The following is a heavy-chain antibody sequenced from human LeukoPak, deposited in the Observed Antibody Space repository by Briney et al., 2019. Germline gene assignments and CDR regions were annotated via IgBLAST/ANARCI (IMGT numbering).Heavy chain of an antibody. D-gene: IGHD3-9*01. CDR1: GGTFSSYA. Sequence: SVKVSCKASGGTFSSYAISWVRQAPGQGLEWTGRIIPILGIANYAQKFQGRVTITADKSTSTAYMELSSLRSEDTAVYYCARAKGLRYFDWSSYYYYGMDVWGQGTTVTVSS. V-gene: IGHV1-69*04. CDR3: ARAKGLRYFDWSSYYYYGMDV. J-gene: IGHJ6*02. CDR2: IIPILGIA.